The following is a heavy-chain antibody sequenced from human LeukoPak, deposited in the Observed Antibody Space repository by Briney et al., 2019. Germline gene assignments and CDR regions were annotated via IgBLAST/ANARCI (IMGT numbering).Heavy chain of an antibody. J-gene: IGHJ4*02. CDR2: INWNGGST. Sequence: RSGGSLRLSCAASGFTFSSYAMSWVRQAPGKGLEWVSGINWNGGSTGYADSVKGRFTISRDNAKNSLYLQMNSLRAEDTALYYCARDGAPYSSGWYSVDYWGQGTLVTVSS. CDR1: GFTFSSYA. D-gene: IGHD6-19*01. V-gene: IGHV3-20*04. CDR3: ARDGAPYSSGWYSVDY.